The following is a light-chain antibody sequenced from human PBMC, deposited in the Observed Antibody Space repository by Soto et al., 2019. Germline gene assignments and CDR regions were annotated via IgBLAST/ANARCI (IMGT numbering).Light chain of an antibody. V-gene: IGLV2-11*01. CDR1: SSDIGGYYY. CDR3: FSYAGSYTFYV. J-gene: IGLJ1*01. Sequence: QSALTQPRSVSGSPGQSVTISCTGTSSDIGGYYYVSWYQQHPGKAPNLMIYDVTKWPSGVPDRFSGSKSGTTASLTISGLQAEDEADYYCFSYAGSYTFYVFGTGTKVTVL. CDR2: DVT.